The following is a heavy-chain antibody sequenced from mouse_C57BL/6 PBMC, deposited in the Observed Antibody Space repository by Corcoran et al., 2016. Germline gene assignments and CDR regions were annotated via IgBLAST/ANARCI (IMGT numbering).Heavy chain of an antibody. V-gene: IGHV1-85*01. CDR1: GYTFTTYD. CDR3: ARSGRLYYFDY. D-gene: IGHD1-1*02. J-gene: IGHJ2*01. Sequence: QVPLQQSGPELVKPGASVKLSCKASGYTFTTYDIHWVKQRPGQGLEWIGWIYPRDGSTKYNEKLKGKATLTVDTSSSTAYMELHSLTSEDSAVYFCARSGRLYYFDYWGQGTTLTVSA. CDR2: IYPRDGST.